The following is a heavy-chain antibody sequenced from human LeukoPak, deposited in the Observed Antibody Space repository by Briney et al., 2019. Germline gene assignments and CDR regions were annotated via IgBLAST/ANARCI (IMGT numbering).Heavy chain of an antibody. Sequence: GGSPRLSCAASGFTFSSYKMNWVRQAPGKGLEWVSYISSSGSTIYYADSVKGRFTISRDNANNSLYLQMNSLRAEDTAVYYCAELGITMIGGVWGKGTTVTISS. CDR3: AELGITMIGGV. CDR1: GFTFSSYK. D-gene: IGHD3-10*02. CDR2: ISSSGSTI. J-gene: IGHJ6*04. V-gene: IGHV3-48*03.